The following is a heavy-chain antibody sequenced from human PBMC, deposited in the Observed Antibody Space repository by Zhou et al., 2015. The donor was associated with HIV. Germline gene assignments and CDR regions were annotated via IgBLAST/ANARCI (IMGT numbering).Heavy chain of an antibody. V-gene: IGHV7-4-1*02. Sequence: QVQLVQSGSELKKPGASVKVSCKASGNTFSNYALNWVRQAPGRGLEWMGWLNTNTGHPTYAQGFTGRFVFSLDTSVSTAYLQITSLKPEDTAVYYCARDKYDFWSAYYHGYFFDYWGLGTQVTVSS. J-gene: IGHJ4*02. CDR2: LNTNTGHP. D-gene: IGHD3-3*01. CDR1: GNTFSNYA. CDR3: ARDKYDFWSAYYHGYFFDY.